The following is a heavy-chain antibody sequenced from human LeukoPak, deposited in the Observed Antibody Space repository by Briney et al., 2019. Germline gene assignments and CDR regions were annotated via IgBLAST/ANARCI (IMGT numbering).Heavy chain of an antibody. CDR3: AKDRDRYSGTYNNWFDP. CDR2: ISGSGGST. V-gene: IGHV3-23*01. D-gene: IGHD1-26*01. CDR1: GFTFSSYA. J-gene: IGHJ5*02. Sequence: PGGSLRLSCAASGFTFSSYAMSWVRQAPGKGLEWVSAISGSGGSTYYADSVKGRFTISRDNYKNTLYLQMNSLRAEDTAVYYCAKDRDRYSGTYNNWFDPWGQGTLVTVSS.